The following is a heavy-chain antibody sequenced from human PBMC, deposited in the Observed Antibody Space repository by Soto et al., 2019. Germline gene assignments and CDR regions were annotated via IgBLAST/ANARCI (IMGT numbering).Heavy chain of an antibody. V-gene: IGHV1-2*02. J-gene: IGHJ5*02. CDR2: INPNSGGT. Sequence: ASVQVSCKASGCTFTGYYMHWVRQAPGKGLEWMGWINPNSGGTNYAQKFQGRVTMTRDTSISTAYMGVSRLRSDDTAVYYCASVLGYCSSTSCYTATHNWFDPWGQGTLVTVSS. CDR3: ASVLGYCSSTSCYTATHNWFDP. D-gene: IGHD2-2*02. CDR1: GCTFTGYY.